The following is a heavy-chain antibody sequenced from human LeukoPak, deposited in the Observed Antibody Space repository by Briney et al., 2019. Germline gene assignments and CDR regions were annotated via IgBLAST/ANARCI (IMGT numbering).Heavy chain of an antibody. CDR3: ASQDCSSTSCYLSAFDI. J-gene: IGHJ3*02. CDR1: GFTFSSSA. D-gene: IGHD2-2*01. Sequence: GGSLRLSCAASGFTFSSSAMSWVRQAPGKGLEWVSSISGSGGSTYYADSVKGRFTISRDNAKNSLYLQMNSLRAEDTAVYYCASQDCSSTSCYLSAFDIWGQGTMVTVSS. CDR2: ISGSGGST. V-gene: IGHV3-23*01.